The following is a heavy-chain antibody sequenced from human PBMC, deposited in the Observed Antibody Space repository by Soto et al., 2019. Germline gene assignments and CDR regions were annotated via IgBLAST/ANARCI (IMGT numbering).Heavy chain of an antibody. CDR2: IWYDGNEK. D-gene: IGHD3-16*01. CDR3: GREDLGGTGLDAFEI. J-gene: IGHJ3*02. CDR1: GLTFSRFA. V-gene: IGHV3-33*01. Sequence: QVQLVESGGGVVQPGGSLRLSCAASGLTFSRFAIHWVRRAPGKGLEWVALIWYDGNEKYYADSVKGRFTISRDNSKNTMYLQMNSLRAEDTAVYYCGREDLGGTGLDAFEIWGQGTMVIVSS.